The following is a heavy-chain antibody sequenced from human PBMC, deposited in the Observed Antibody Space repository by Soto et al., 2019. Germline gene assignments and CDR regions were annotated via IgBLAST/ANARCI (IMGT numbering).Heavy chain of an antibody. CDR1: GRSISRGFYY. J-gene: IGHJ6*02. D-gene: IGHD6-6*01. Sequence: SETLSLTCTVSGRSISRGFYYWTWIRQHPRKGIKWIGYYYYSGITYYIPSLKSRVTISLVTSKNQFSLKLSSVSAADTALYYCARGSSIAGLYYGMDVWGQGTTVTVSS. V-gene: IGHV4-31*03. CDR2: YYYSGIT. CDR3: ARGSSIAGLYYGMDV.